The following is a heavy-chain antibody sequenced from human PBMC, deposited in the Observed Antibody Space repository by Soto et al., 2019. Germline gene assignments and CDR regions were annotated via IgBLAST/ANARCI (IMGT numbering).Heavy chain of an antibody. CDR1: GFTLSAYW. D-gene: IGHD6-13*01. CDR2: INRDGSKK. CDR3: ARGVSPGSSSLYLDGFDI. J-gene: IGHJ3*02. V-gene: IGHV3-7*05. Sequence: EVQLEESGGDLVQPGGSLRLSCAASGFTLSAYWMTWVRQAPGKGLEWVANINRDGSKKSYLDSVRGRFTISRDNVGNSLYLQRDSLRAEDTALYYCARGVSPGSSSLYLDGFDIWGKGTMVTVSS.